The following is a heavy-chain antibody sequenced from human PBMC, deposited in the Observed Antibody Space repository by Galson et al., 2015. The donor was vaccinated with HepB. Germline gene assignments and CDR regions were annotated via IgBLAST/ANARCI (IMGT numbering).Heavy chain of an antibody. J-gene: IGHJ6*02. Sequence: SVKVSCKASGYTFTSYGISWVRQAPGQGLEWMGWISAYNGNTNYAQKLQGRVTMTTDTSTSTAYMELRSLRSDDTAVYYCARDHEVRGVIPPNYYYGMDVWGQGTTVTVSS. CDR3: ARDHEVRGVIPPNYYYGMDV. V-gene: IGHV1-18*04. D-gene: IGHD3-10*01. CDR1: GYTFTSYG. CDR2: ISAYNGNT.